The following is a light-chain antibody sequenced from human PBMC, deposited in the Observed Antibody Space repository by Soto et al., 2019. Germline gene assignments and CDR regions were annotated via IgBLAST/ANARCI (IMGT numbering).Light chain of an antibody. J-gene: IGKJ1*01. CDR2: KAS. V-gene: IGKV1-5*03. Sequence: DIQMTQSPSTLSASVGDRVTITCRASQSISSWLAWYQQKPGKAPKLLIYKASSLESGVPSRFSGSGSGTEFTLTISCLQPDDFATYYCQQYNTSSWTFGQGTKVEIK. CDR3: QQYNTSSWT. CDR1: QSISSW.